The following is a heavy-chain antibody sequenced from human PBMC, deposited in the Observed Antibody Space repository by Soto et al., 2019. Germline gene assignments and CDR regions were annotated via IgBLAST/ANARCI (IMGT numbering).Heavy chain of an antibody. J-gene: IGHJ4*02. CDR3: ARDQGASSSWSAFLDY. D-gene: IGHD6-13*01. V-gene: IGHV1-69*01. Sequence: QVQLVQSGAEVKKPGSSVKVSCKASGGTFSSYAISWVRQAPGQGLEWMGGIIPIFGTANYAQKFQGRVTITADESTITAYMELSSLRSEDTAGYYCARDQGASSSWSAFLDYWGQGTLVTVSS. CDR2: IIPIFGTA. CDR1: GGTFSSYA.